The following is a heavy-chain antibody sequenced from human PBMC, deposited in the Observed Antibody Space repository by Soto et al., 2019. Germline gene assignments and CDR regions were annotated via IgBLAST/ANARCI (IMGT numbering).Heavy chain of an antibody. V-gene: IGHV3-23*01. Sequence: GGSLRLSCAASGFTFSSYTVGWVRQAPGKGLEWVSAISGSGGSTYYADSVKGRFTISRDNSKNTLYLQMNSLRAEDTGVYYCAKTAAAIFSCIAAAGTFAYWGQGTLVPVSS. J-gene: IGHJ4*02. CDR3: AKTAAAIFSCIAAAGTFAY. CDR2: ISGSGGST. CDR1: GFTFSSYT. D-gene: IGHD6-13*01.